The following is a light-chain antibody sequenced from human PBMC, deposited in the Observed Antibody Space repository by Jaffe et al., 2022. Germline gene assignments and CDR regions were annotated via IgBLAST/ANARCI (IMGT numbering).Light chain of an antibody. CDR3: QQYYSLPYT. CDR1: HAISGS. J-gene: IGKJ2*01. V-gene: IGKV1-NL1*01. Sequence: DIEMTQSPSSLSASVGDRVTITCRASHAISGSLAWYQQIPGKAPKLLISSASKLERGVPSRFSGSGSGTDYALTITSLQAEDFAIYYCQQYYSLPYTFGQGTRLEIK. CDR2: SAS.